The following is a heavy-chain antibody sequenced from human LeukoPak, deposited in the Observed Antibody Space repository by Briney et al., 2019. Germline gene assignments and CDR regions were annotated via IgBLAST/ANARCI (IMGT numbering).Heavy chain of an antibody. V-gene: IGHV4-61*02. Sequence: PSQTLSLTCTVSGGSISSGSYYWSWIRQPAGKGLAWIGRIYTSGSTNYNPSLKSRVTISVDTSKNQFSLKLSSVTAADTAVYYCARAKNKYCSSTICYFGYFDYWGQGTLVTVSS. CDR1: GGSISSGSYY. CDR3: ARAKNKYCSSTICYFGYFDY. J-gene: IGHJ4*02. D-gene: IGHD2-2*01. CDR2: IYTSGST.